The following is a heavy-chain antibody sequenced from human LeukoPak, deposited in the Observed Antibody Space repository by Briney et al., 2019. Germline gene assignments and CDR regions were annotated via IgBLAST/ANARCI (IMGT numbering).Heavy chain of an antibody. Sequence: PGGSLRLSCAASGFTFSSYSMNWVRQAPGKGLEWVSYISSSSSTIYYADSVKGRSTISRDNAKNSLYLQMNSLRAEDTAVYYCARTYSSSWYIFGDYYYGMDVWGQGTTVTVSS. D-gene: IGHD6-13*01. CDR1: GFTFSSYS. CDR3: ARTYSSSWYIFGDYYYGMDV. V-gene: IGHV3-48*01. J-gene: IGHJ6*02. CDR2: ISSSSSTI.